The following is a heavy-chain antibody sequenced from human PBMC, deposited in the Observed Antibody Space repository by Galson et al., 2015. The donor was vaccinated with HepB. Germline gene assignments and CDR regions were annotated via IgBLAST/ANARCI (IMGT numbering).Heavy chain of an antibody. V-gene: IGHV3-21*01. CDR2: ISSSSSYI. Sequence: SLRLSCAASGFTFSSYSMNWVRQAPGKGLEWVSSISSSSSYIYYADSVKGRFTISRDNAKNSLYLQMNSLRAEDTAVYYCASRRGYSGYDYEGDAFDIWGQGTMVTVSS. D-gene: IGHD5-12*01. J-gene: IGHJ3*02. CDR3: ASRRGYSGYDYEGDAFDI. CDR1: GFTFSSYS.